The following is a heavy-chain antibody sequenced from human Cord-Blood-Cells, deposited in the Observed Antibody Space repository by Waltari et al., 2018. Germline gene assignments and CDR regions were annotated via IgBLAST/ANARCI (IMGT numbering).Heavy chain of an antibody. CDR3: ARGPRLRAFDI. Sequence: QVQLQQWGAGLLKPSETLSLTCAVYGGSFRGYYWSWIRQPPGKGLEWIGEINPSGSTNYNPSLKSRVTISVDTSKNQFSLKLSSVTAADTAVYYCARGPRLRAFDIWGQGTMVTVSS. CDR2: INPSGST. D-gene: IGHD2-15*01. V-gene: IGHV4-34*01. J-gene: IGHJ3*02. CDR1: GGSFRGYY.